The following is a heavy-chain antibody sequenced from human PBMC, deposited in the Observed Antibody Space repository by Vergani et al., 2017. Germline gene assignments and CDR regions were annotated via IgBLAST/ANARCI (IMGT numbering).Heavy chain of an antibody. D-gene: IGHD1-1*01. CDR2: IYPADSDT. CDR1: EYSFGNYW. V-gene: IGHV5-51*01. Sequence: EVELVQSGPLMRKPGESLKISCKGSEYSFGNYWIGWVRQMPGKALEWMGIIYPADSDTSYSPPFQGQVTISADKSISTAFLQWDSLKASDTALYDCARHTTYTDSWGQGTLVTVSS. CDR3: ARHTTYTDS. J-gene: IGHJ4*02.